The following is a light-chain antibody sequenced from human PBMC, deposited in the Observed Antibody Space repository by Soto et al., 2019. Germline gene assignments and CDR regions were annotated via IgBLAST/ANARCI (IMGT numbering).Light chain of an antibody. V-gene: IGLV2-14*03. CDR2: DVS. Sequence: QCVLTQPASVSGSPGQSITISCTGTSSDVGGYNYVSWYQRHPGKAPKLMIFDVSNRPSGVSNRFSGSKSANTASLTISGLQAEDEADYFCSSYTSSTTPYVFGTGTKVTVL. CDR1: SSDVGGYNY. J-gene: IGLJ1*01. CDR3: SSYTSSTTPYV.